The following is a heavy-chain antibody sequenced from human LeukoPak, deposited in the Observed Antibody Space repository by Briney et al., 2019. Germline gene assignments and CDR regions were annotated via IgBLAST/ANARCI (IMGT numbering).Heavy chain of an antibody. CDR1: GYTFSNYW. Sequence: GESLKIACKGSGYTFSNYWIGWLRQMPGKGLEWMGIIYPRDSDTRYSPFLQCQVTISANNYIRTAHLQGSSLKSSDSAIDYCGSRGVSAKWFDPWGQGSLVTVSS. V-gene: IGHV5-51*01. CDR3: GSRGVSAKWFDP. D-gene: IGHD2-21*01. CDR2: IYPRDSDT. J-gene: IGHJ5*02.